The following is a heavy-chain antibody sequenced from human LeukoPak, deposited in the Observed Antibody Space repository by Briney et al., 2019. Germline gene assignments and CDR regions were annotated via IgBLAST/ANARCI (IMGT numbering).Heavy chain of an antibody. CDR2: IYYSGST. CDR3: ARLGYYGSGSYSVNY. J-gene: IGHJ4*02. Sequence: SETLSLTCTVSGGSISSYYWSWIRQPPGKGLEWIGYIYYSGSTNYNPSLKSRVTISVDTSKNQFSLKLSSVTAADTAVYYCARLGYYGSGSYSVNYWGQGTLVTVSS. CDR1: GGSISSYY. D-gene: IGHD3-10*01. V-gene: IGHV4-59*08.